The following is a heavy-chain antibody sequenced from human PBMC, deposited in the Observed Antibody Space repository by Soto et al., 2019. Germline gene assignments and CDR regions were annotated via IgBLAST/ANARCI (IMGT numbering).Heavy chain of an antibody. D-gene: IGHD1-26*01. Sequence: VESLRISCKVSGYSFTKYWIVWVLQMPGKGLEWMGIIYPGDSDTRYSPSFQGQVTISADKSSSTAYLQWSSLKASDTAIYYCARRAPDTEHFQHWGQGTLVTVSS. CDR2: IYPGDSDT. CDR3: ARRAPDTEHFQH. V-gene: IGHV5-51*01. CDR1: GYSFTKYW. J-gene: IGHJ1*01.